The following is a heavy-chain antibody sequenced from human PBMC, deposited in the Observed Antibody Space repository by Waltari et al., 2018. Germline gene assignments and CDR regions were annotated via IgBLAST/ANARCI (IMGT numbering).Heavy chain of an antibody. CDR1: GGSISSYY. CDR3: ARGIPAASFYYYYYMDV. V-gene: IGHV4-59*01. D-gene: IGHD2-2*01. CDR2: IYYSGST. J-gene: IGHJ6*03. Sequence: QVQLQESGPGLVKPSETLSLTCTVSGGSISSYYWSWIRQPPGKGLEWIGYIYYSGSTNYNPSLKSRVTISVDTSKNQFSLKQSSVTAADTAVYYCARGIPAASFYYYYYMDVWGKGTTVTISS.